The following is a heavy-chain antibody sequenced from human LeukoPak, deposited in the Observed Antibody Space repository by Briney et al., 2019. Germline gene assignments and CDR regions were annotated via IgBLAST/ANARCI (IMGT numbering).Heavy chain of an antibody. D-gene: IGHD3-10*01. Sequence: GGPLTLFCAASGFTFYSFSMMWLRPAPGKAREGVSSISSRNSYIYHAHQVKGHFTISKDNDKSSLYVQMRSWGAEDTALCYCARGPEGYYYGSEKLYSYGTDVSGQGTTVTVSS. V-gene: IGHV3-21*01. CDR1: GFTFYSFS. J-gene: IGHJ6*01. CDR2: ISSRNSYI. CDR3: ARGPEGYYYGSEKLYSYGTDV.